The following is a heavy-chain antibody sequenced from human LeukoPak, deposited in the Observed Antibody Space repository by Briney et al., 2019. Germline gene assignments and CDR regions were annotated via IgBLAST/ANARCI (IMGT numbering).Heavy chain of an antibody. CDR3: ARVGATVTGSDPFDI. J-gene: IGHJ3*02. CDR1: GFTFNRYS. V-gene: IGHV3-21*01. CDR2: TSTSSSYI. Sequence: GGSLRLSCVASGFTFNRYSMNWVRQAPGKGLEWVSSTSTSSSYIYYADSLKGRFTISRDNARNSLYLDMDSLRVEDTAVYYCARVGATVTGSDPFDIWGQGTIVTVSS. D-gene: IGHD4-17*01.